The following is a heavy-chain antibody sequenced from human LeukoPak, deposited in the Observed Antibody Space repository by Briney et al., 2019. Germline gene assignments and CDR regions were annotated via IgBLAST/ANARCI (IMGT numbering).Heavy chain of an antibody. J-gene: IGHJ6*03. V-gene: IGHV4-31*03. CDR1: GGSISSGGYY. Sequence: SETLSLTCTVSGGSISSGGYYWSWLRQHPGKGLEGVGYIYYSGSTYYNPSLKSRVTISVDTSKNQFSLKLSSVPAADTAVYYCARDRKLLQLPGYYYMDVWGKGTTVTVSS. D-gene: IGHD6-6*01. CDR2: IYYSGST. CDR3: ARDRKLLQLPGYYYMDV.